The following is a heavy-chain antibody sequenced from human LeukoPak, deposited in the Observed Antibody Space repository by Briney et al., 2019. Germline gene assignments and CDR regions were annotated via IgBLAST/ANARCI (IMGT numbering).Heavy chain of an antibody. D-gene: IGHD5-18*01. V-gene: IGHV4-61*08. CDR2: IYYSGST. Sequence: SETLSLTCTVSGGSISSGGYYWSWIRQHPGKGLEWIGYIYYSGSTNYNPSLKSRVTISVDTSKNQFSLKLSSVTAADTAVYYCARGGLVDTAMVTANGAFDIWGQGTMVTVSS. CDR1: GGSISSGGYY. J-gene: IGHJ3*02. CDR3: ARGGLVDTAMVTANGAFDI.